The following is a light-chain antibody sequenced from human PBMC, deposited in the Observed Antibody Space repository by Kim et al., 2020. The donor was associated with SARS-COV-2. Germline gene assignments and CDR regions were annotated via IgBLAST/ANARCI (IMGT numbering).Light chain of an antibody. Sequence: PGERATLSCRASQSVSGTYLAWYEQKPGQAPRLLIYGASSRATGIPDRFSGSGSGTDFTLTINRLEPEDVAVYYCQQYDSSSRWTFGQGTKVDIK. CDR3: QQYDSSSRWT. CDR1: QSVSGTY. V-gene: IGKV3-20*01. J-gene: IGKJ1*01. CDR2: GAS.